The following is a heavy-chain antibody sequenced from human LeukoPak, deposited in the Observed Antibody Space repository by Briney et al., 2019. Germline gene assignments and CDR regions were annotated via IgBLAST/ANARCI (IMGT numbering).Heavy chain of an antibody. J-gene: IGHJ4*02. CDR1: GYAISSGYY. Sequence: SETLSLTCTVSGYAISSGYYWVWVRQPPGKGLEWIGYIYYSGSTNYNPSLKSRVTISVDTSKNQFSLKLSSVTAADTAVYYCASTRSGSYYGYYFDYWGRGALVTVSS. CDR2: IYYSGST. V-gene: IGHV4-38-2*02. D-gene: IGHD3-10*01. CDR3: ASTRSGSYYGYYFDY.